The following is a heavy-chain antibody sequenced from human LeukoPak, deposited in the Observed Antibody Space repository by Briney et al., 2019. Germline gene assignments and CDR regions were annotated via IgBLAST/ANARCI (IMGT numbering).Heavy chain of an antibody. CDR2: ISSSSSTI. D-gene: IGHD6-13*01. V-gene: IGHV3-48*01. J-gene: IGHJ4*02. Sequence: QPGGSLRLSCAASGFTFSSYSMNWVRQAPGEGLEWVSYISSSSSTIYYADSVKGRFTISRDNSKNTLYLQMNSLRAEDTAVYYCAKDREQQGYDYWGQGTLVTVSS. CDR3: AKDREQQGYDY. CDR1: GFTFSSYS.